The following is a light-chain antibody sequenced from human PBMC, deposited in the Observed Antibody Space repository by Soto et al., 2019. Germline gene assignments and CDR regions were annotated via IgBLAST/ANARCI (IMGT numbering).Light chain of an antibody. Sequence: QSVLTQPASGSGSPGQSITISCTGTSSDVGGHNYVSWYQHHPGKAPKLMIYEVSNRPSGVSNRFSGSKSGNTASLTISGLQAEDESDYQCRSFSSTNTLYVFGTGTK. CDR1: SSDVGGHNY. J-gene: IGLJ1*01. V-gene: IGLV2-14*01. CDR3: RSFSSTNTLYV. CDR2: EVS.